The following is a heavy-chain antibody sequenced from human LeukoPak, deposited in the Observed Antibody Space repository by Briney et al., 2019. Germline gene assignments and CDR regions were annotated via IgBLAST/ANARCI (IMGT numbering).Heavy chain of an antibody. V-gene: IGHV4-59*08. D-gene: IGHD2-15*01. CDR2: IYYSGST. CDR1: GGSISSYY. CDR3: ARQGDERGCSGGSCYSGFALHTFDP. Sequence: IPSETLSLTCTVSGGSISSYYWSWIRQPPGKGLEWIGYIYYSGSTNYNPSLKSRATISVDTSKNQFSLKLSSVTAADTAVYYCARQGDERGCSGGSCYSGFALHTFDPWGQGTLVTVSS. J-gene: IGHJ5*02.